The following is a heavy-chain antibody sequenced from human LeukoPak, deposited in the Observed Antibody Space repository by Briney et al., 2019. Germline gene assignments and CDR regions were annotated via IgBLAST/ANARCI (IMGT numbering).Heavy chain of an antibody. CDR3: ARGGVVATLSRSGVLGAFDI. CDR1: GYTFTNSY. V-gene: IGHV1-46*01. Sequence: ASVKVSCKASGYTFTNSYMHWVRQAPGQGLEWMGIINPSGGSTTYAQKFQGRVTITTDESTSTAYMELSSLRSEDTAVYYCARGGVVATLSRSGVLGAFDIWGQGTMVTVSS. J-gene: IGHJ3*02. CDR2: INPSGGST. D-gene: IGHD2-21*01.